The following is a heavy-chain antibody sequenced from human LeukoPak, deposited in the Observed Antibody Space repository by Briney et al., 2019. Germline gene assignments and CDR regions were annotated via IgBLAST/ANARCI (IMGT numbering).Heavy chain of an antibody. V-gene: IGHV3-48*04. CDR2: ISSSGSTI. Sequence: PGGSLRLSCAASGFTFSSYSMNWVRQAPGKGLEWVSYISSSGSTIYYADSVKGRFTISRDNAKNSLYLQMNSLRAEDTAVYYCARDVKYYDSSGLLNYWGQGTLVTVSS. CDR1: GFTFSSYS. J-gene: IGHJ4*02. D-gene: IGHD3-22*01. CDR3: ARDVKYYDSSGLLNY.